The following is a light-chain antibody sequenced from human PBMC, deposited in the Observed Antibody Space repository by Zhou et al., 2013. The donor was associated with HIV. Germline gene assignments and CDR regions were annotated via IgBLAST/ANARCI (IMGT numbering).Light chain of an antibody. Sequence: ESVLTQSPGTLSLSPGERATLSCRTSQNIGNNLAWYQQKPGQAPKVLIYGASTRATGIPARFSGSGYGTEFTLTINSLQSEDSAVYYCQQYDHWPPNTFGRGTILEIK. CDR3: QQYDHWPPNT. CDR1: QNIGNN. J-gene: IGKJ2*01. V-gene: IGKV3-15*01. CDR2: GAS.